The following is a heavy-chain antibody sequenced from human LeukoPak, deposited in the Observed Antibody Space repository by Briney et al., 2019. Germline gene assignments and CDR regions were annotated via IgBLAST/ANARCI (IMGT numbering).Heavy chain of an antibody. CDR2: TTGSGGST. J-gene: IGHJ4*02. CDR3: MKRPFQSKAGYFDY. D-gene: IGHD6-6*01. V-gene: IGHV3-23*01. Sequence: PGGSLRLSCGASGFTFSSYAMSWVRQAPGKGLEWVSATTGSGGSTYYADSVKGRFTISRDNSKNTLYLQMSSLRAEDTAVYYCMKRPFQSKAGYFDYWGQGTLVTVSS. CDR1: GFTFSSYA.